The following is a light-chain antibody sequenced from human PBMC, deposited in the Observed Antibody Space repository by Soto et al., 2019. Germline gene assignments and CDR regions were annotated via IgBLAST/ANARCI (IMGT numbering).Light chain of an antibody. J-gene: IGKJ4*01. Sequence: EILMTQSPATLSVSPGERATLSCSASQNVGSHVAWYQQKPGQAPRLFIYGASTRATGIPARFSGSGSGTEFTLTISSLQSEYFAIDYCQQYYNWPPLTFGGGTKVEIQ. V-gene: IGKV3-15*01. CDR3: QQYYNWPPLT. CDR1: QNVGSH. CDR2: GAS.